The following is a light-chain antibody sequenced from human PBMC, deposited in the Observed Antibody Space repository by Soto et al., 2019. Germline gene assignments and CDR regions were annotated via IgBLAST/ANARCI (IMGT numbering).Light chain of an antibody. Sequence: DIQMTQSPSSLSASVGDRVTIACQSSHDVSRNLNWLQQKPGEAPKLLIYDASNLERGVPSSFSGSGSATDVTLIISRLRAEDVVTYYRQQYSTTGSFGGGTAIEIK. CDR3: QQYSTTGS. CDR2: DAS. V-gene: IGKV1-33*01. J-gene: IGKJ4*01. CDR1: HDVSRN.